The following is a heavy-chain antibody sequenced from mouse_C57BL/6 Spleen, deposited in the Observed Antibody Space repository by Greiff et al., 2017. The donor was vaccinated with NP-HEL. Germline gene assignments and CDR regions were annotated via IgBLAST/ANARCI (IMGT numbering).Heavy chain of an antibody. J-gene: IGHJ1*03. CDR3: ARAVLGRYFDV. D-gene: IGHD4-1*01. CDR2: ISSGSSTL. Sequence: EVQLVESGGGLVKPGGSLKLSCAASGFTFSDYGMHWVRQAPEKGLEWVAYISSGSSTLYYADTVKGRFTFSRDNAKNTLFLQMTSLRSEDTAMYYCARAVLGRYFDVWGTGTTVTVSS. CDR1: GFTFSDYG. V-gene: IGHV5-17*01.